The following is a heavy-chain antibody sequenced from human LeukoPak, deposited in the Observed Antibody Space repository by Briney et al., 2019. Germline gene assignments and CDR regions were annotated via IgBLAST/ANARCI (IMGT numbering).Heavy chain of an antibody. CDR1: GGSISSSSYY. Sequence: SETLSLTCTVSGGSISSSSYYWGWIRQPPGNGLEWIGSIYYSGSTYYNPSLKSRVTISVDTSKNQFSLKLSSVTAADTAVYYCARESGSYNWFDPWGQGTLVTVSS. D-gene: IGHD1-26*01. CDR3: ARESGSYNWFDP. CDR2: IYYSGST. V-gene: IGHV4-39*07. J-gene: IGHJ5*02.